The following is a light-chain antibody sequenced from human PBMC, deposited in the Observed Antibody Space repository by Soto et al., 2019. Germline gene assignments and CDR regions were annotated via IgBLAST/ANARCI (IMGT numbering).Light chain of an antibody. J-gene: IGKJ2*01. V-gene: IGKV1-12*01. Sequence: DIQMTQSPSSVSASVGDRVTITCRTSHVISRCLYWYQQKPGKDPKLVIYAASRLHSGVTSRFSGSESGADFTLPISSLQPEDVATYYCQQTNNFPYTFGHGTKLEI. CDR1: HVISRC. CDR2: AAS. CDR3: QQTNNFPYT.